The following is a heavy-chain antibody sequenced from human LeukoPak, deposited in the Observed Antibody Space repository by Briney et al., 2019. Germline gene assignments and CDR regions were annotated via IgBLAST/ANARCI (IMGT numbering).Heavy chain of an antibody. CDR3: AAGSFSDY. D-gene: IGHD3-10*01. V-gene: IGHV3-48*04. J-gene: IGHJ4*02. CDR2: ITSTSNTI. CDR1: GFTFSRYS. Sequence: GGSLRLSCAASGFTFSRYSMSWVRQAPGKGLEWLSYITSTSNTIYYADSVKGRFTISRDDAENSLFLQMNSLRADDTAVYYCAAGSFSDYWGQGTLVIVSS.